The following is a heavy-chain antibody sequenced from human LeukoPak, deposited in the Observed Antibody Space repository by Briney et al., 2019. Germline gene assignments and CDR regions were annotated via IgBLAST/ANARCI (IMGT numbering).Heavy chain of an antibody. CDR3: ARDGGSSGWYVWFDP. V-gene: IGHV3-11*04. Sequence: GGSLRLSCAASGFTFSDYYMSWIRQAPGKGLEWVSYISSSGITIYYADSVKGRFTVSRDNAKNSPYLQMNSLRAEDTAVYYCARDGGSSGWYVWFDPWGQGTLVTVSS. CDR2: ISSSGITI. D-gene: IGHD6-19*01. J-gene: IGHJ5*02. CDR1: GFTFSDYY.